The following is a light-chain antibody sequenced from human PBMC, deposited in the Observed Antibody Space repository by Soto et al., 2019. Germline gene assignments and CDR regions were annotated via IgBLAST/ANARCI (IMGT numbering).Light chain of an antibody. CDR3: QQADSFPIT. CDR1: QNINTW. CDR2: AAS. Sequence: DIQMTQSPSSVSASVGDSVTITCRASQNINTWLAWFQQKPGEAPKLLIYAASSLQSGVPSRFSGSGSGTDFTLTISSLQPEDFATYFCQQADSFPITFGQGTRLEI. V-gene: IGKV1D-12*01. J-gene: IGKJ5*01.